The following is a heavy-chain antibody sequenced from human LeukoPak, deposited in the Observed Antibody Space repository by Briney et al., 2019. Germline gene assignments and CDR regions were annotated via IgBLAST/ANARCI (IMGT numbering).Heavy chain of an antibody. D-gene: IGHD1-26*01. Sequence: SETLSLTCTVSGGSISSYYWSWIRQPPGKGLEWIGYIYYSGSTNYNPSLKSRVTISVDTSKNQFSLKLSSVTAADTAVYYCATLGYSQSYWGQGTLVTVSS. V-gene: IGHV4-59*12. CDR2: IYYSGST. J-gene: IGHJ4*02. CDR3: ATLGYSQSY. CDR1: GGSISSYY.